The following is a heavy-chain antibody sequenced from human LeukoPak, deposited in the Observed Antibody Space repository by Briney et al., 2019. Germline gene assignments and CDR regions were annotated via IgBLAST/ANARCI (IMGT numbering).Heavy chain of an antibody. V-gene: IGHV4-59*01. D-gene: IGHD1-26*01. J-gene: IGHJ6*02. Sequence: PSETLSLTCTVSGGSISSYYWSWIRQPPGKGLEWIGYIYYSGSTNYNPSLKSRVTISVDTSKNQFSRKLSSVTAADTAVYYCARARASGSYGYYGMDVWGQGTTVTVSS. CDR3: ARARASGSYGYYGMDV. CDR1: GGSISSYY. CDR2: IYYSGST.